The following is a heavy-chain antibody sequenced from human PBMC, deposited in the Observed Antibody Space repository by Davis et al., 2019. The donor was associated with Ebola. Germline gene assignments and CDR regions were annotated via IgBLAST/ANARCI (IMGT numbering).Heavy chain of an antibody. V-gene: IGHV4-34*01. J-gene: IGHJ6*02. Sequence: MPSETLSLTCAVYGGSFSAYYWSWIRQPPGKGLEWIGEINHSGSTNYNPSLKSRVTISVDTSKNQFSLKLSSVTAADTAVYYCARRAVVVLAEYYYGMDVWGQGTTVTVSS. CDR1: GGSFSAYY. D-gene: IGHD2-15*01. CDR2: INHSGST. CDR3: ARRAVVVLAEYYYGMDV.